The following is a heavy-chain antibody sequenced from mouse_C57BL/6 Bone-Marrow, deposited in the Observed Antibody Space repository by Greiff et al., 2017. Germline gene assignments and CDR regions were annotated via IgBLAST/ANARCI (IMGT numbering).Heavy chain of an antibody. V-gene: IGHV1-81*01. D-gene: IGHD2-3*01. J-gene: IGHJ2*01. CDR3: ARRGNGYYRYYFDY. CDR1: GYTFTSYG. CDR2: IYPRSGNT. Sequence: QVQLQQSGAELARPGASVKLSCKASGYTFTSYGISWVKQRTGQGLEWIGEIYPRSGNTYYTEKFKGKATLTADKSSSTAYMELRSLTSEDSAVYFCARRGNGYYRYYFDYWGQGTTLTVSS.